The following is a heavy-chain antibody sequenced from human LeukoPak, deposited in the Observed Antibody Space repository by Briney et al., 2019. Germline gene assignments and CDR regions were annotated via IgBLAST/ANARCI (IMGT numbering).Heavy chain of an antibody. CDR2: ISWNSGSI. V-gene: IGHV3-9*01. CDR1: GFTFDDYA. Sequence: PGGSLRLSCAASGFTFDDYAMHWVRQAPGKGLEWVSGISWNSGSIGYADSVKGRFTISRDNAENSLYLQMNSLRAEDTALYYCAKGNYYDSSAYYAHWGQGTLVTVSS. D-gene: IGHD3-22*01. CDR3: AKGNYYDSSAYYAH. J-gene: IGHJ4*02.